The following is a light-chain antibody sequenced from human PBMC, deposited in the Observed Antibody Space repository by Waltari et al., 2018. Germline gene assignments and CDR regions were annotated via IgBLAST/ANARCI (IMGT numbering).Light chain of an antibody. J-gene: IGLJ2*01. CDR2: YDD. CDR3: AAWDISLNNLL. V-gene: IGLV1-36*01. Sequence: QSALTQPPSVSGAPRQRVTISCSGTSSNIGDSAVTWYQQPPGKPPKLVIYYDDLVPSGVSDRFSGSKSGSSASLAISGLQSEDEAVYFCAAWDISLNNLLFGGGTKLTVL. CDR1: SSNIGDSA.